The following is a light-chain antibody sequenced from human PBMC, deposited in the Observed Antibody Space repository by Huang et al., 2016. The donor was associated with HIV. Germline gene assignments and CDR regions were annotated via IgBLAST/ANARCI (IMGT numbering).Light chain of an antibody. J-gene: IGKJ1*01. CDR2: WAS. Sequence: DIVMPQSPDSLAMSLGERATINCKSSQSVLYSSNNKNYLAWYQQKPGQPPKLLIYWASTRESGVPDRFSGSGSGTDFTLTISSLQTEDVAVYYCQQYDSSPPTFGQGTKVEIK. CDR3: QQYDSSPPT. CDR1: QSVLYSSNNKNY. V-gene: IGKV4-1*01.